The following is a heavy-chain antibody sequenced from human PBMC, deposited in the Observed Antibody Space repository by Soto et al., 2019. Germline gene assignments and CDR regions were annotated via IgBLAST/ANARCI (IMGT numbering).Heavy chain of an antibody. V-gene: IGHV1-18*01. Sequence: ASVKVSCKASGYTFTSYGISWVRQAPGQGLEWMGWISTYNGNTNHAQKLQGRVTMTTDASTSTAYMELRSLRSDDTAVYYCGRDLYQSVFYYGMDVWGQGTTVTVSS. J-gene: IGHJ6*02. CDR3: GRDLYQSVFYYGMDV. CDR1: GYTFTSYG. CDR2: ISTYNGNT. D-gene: IGHD2-2*01.